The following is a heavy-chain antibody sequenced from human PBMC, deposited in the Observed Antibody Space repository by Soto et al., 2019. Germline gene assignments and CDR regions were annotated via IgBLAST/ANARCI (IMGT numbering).Heavy chain of an antibody. J-gene: IGHJ4*02. D-gene: IGHD2-2*01. V-gene: IGHV4-39*01. Sequence: QLQLQESGPGLVKPSETLSLTCTVSGGSISSSTYYWGWIRQPPGKGLEWIGSIYYSGITYYNPSLKSRVTISVDTSKNQFSLKLSSVTAADTAVFYCARHSNSIHCSSTSCPYYFDYWGQGTLVTVSS. CDR1: GGSISSSTYY. CDR2: IYYSGIT. CDR3: ARHSNSIHCSSTSCPYYFDY.